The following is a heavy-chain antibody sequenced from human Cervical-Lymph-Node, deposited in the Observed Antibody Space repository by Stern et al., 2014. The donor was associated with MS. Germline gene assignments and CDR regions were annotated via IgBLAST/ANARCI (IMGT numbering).Heavy chain of an antibody. Sequence: VQLVQSGAEVKKPGASAKVSCKASGYIFSGYYMHWVRQAPGQGLEWMGRINPKSGGQNYAQNFQGRVTMTRDTSISTAYMELSRLRSDDTAVYYCARETGHAGGAFDIWGQGTLVTVSS. D-gene: IGHD2-15*01. CDR1: GYIFSGYY. J-gene: IGHJ3*02. V-gene: IGHV1-2*06. CDR2: INPKSGGQ. CDR3: ARETGHAGGAFDI.